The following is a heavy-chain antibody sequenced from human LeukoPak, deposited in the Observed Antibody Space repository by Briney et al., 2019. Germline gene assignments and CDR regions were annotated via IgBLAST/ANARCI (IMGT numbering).Heavy chain of an antibody. CDR3: ARAAAGAFDI. J-gene: IGHJ3*02. Sequence: SVTLSLTCTASGGSISSYCWSWIRQPPGKGLEWIGYIYYSGSTNYNPSLKSRVTISVDTSKNRFSLKLSSVTAADTAVYYCARAAAGAFDIWGQGTMVTVSS. V-gene: IGHV4-59*01. CDR2: IYYSGST. D-gene: IGHD1-14*01. CDR1: GGSISSYC.